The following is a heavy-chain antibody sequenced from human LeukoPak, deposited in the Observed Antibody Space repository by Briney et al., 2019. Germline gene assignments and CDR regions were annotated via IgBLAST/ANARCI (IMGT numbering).Heavy chain of an antibody. D-gene: IGHD6-19*01. CDR2: IYYSGST. V-gene: IGHV4-59*12. CDR3: ARAQSSGWFIDY. Sequence: SETLSLTCTVSGGSISSYYWSWIRQPPGKGLEWIGYIYYSGSTNYNPSLKSRVTISVDKSKNQFSLKLSSVTAADTAVYYCARAQSSGWFIDYWGQGTLVTVSS. CDR1: GGSISSYY. J-gene: IGHJ4*02.